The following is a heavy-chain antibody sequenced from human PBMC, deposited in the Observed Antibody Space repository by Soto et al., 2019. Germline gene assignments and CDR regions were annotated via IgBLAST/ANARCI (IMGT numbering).Heavy chain of an antibody. J-gene: IGHJ4*02. V-gene: IGHV3-23*01. Sequence: GSLRLSCAASGFTFSNYAMTWVRQAPGKGLEWVSVITGSGGGTYFVDSVKGRFTISRDNSKNTVYLQMNSLRAEDTAVYYCAKRPLTAAGFDYWGQGTLVTVSS. D-gene: IGHD6-13*01. CDR2: ITGSGGGT. CDR3: AKRPLTAAGFDY. CDR1: GFTFSNYA.